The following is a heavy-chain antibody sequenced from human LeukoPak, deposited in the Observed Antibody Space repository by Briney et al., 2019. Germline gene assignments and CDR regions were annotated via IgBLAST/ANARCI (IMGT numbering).Heavy chain of an antibody. Sequence: SETLSLTCAVYGGSFSGYCWSWIRQPPGKGLEWIGEINHSGSTNYNPSLKSRVTISVDTSNNQFSLKLSSVTAADTAVYYCASSSGRGALDIWGQGTMVTVSS. CDR1: GGSFSGYC. J-gene: IGHJ3*02. CDR2: INHSGST. D-gene: IGHD6-19*01. CDR3: ASSSGRGALDI. V-gene: IGHV4-34*01.